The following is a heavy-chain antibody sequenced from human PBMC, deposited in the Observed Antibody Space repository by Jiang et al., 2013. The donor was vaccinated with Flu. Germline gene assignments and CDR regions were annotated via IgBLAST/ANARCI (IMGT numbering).Heavy chain of an antibody. Sequence: SVKVSCKASGYTFTSYVIHWVRQAPGQRLEWMGWINAGNGNSEHSQKFQDRVTITRDTSASTAYMELSSLRSEDTAVYYCARGDCSSTSCYGYNWFDPWGQGTLVTVSS. J-gene: IGHJ5*02. D-gene: IGHD2-2*01. CDR1: GYTFTSYV. CDR2: INAGNGNS. V-gene: IGHV1-3*01. CDR3: ARGDCSSTSCYGYNWFDP.